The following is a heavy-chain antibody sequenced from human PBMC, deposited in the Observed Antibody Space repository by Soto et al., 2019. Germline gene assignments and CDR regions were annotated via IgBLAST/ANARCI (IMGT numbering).Heavy chain of an antibody. CDR1: GYTFTSYA. D-gene: IGHD3-16*01. CDR3: ARAPFYPLGGGGEFDY. CDR2: INAGNGNT. J-gene: IGHJ4*02. Sequence: ASVKVSCKASGYTFTSYAMHWVRQAPGQRLEWMGWINAGNGNTKYSQKFQGRVTITRDTSASTAYMELSSLRSEDTAVYYCARAPFYPLGGGGEFDYWGQGTLVTVSS. V-gene: IGHV1-3*01.